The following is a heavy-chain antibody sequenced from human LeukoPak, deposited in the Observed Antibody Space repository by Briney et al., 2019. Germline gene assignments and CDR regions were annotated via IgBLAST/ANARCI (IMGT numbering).Heavy chain of an antibody. CDR2: IIPIFGTA. V-gene: IGHV1-69*05. CDR3: ASRYGSGSYYNLPFDY. CDR1: GGTFSSYA. Sequence: GSSVKVSCKASGGTFSSYAISWVRQAPGQGLEWMGGIIPIFGTANYAQKFQGRVTITTDESTSTAYMELSSLRSEDTAVYYCASRYGSGSYYNLPFDYWGQRTLVTVSS. D-gene: IGHD3-10*01. J-gene: IGHJ4*02.